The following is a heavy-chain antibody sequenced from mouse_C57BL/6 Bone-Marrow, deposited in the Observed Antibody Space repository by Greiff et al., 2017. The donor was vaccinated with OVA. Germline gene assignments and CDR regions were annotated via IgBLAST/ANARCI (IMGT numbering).Heavy chain of an antibody. D-gene: IGHD1-1*01. Sequence: VQLQQSGPELVKPGASVKISCKASGYSFTDYNMNWVKQSNGKSLEWIGVINPNYGTTSYNQKFKGKATLTVDQSSSTAYMQLNILTSEDSAFYYCAFYYGSSYRYFDVWGTGTTVTVSS. V-gene: IGHV1-39*01. J-gene: IGHJ1*03. CDR3: AFYYGSSYRYFDV. CDR2: INPNYGTT. CDR1: GYSFTDYN.